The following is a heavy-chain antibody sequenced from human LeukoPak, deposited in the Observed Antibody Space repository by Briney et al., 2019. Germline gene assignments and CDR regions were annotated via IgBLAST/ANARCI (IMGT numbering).Heavy chain of an antibody. D-gene: IGHD3-10*01. CDR3: AKRRSPMVRGVNVDY. Sequence: GGSLRLSCAASGFTFSSYAMSWVRQAPGKGLEWVSAISGSGGSTYYADSVKGRFTISRDNSKNRLYLQMNSLGAEDTAVYYCAKRRSPMVRGVNVDYWGQGTLVTVSS. CDR1: GFTFSSYA. CDR2: ISGSGGST. V-gene: IGHV3-23*01. J-gene: IGHJ4*02.